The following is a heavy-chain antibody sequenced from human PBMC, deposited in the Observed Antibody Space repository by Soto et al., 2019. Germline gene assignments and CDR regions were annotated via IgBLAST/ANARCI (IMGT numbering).Heavy chain of an antibody. D-gene: IGHD5-12*01. CDR1: GFTFSDYY. CDR2: ISSSGSTI. V-gene: IGHV3-11*01. J-gene: IGHJ3*02. CDR3: ARELIVAIRKPGGAFDI. Sequence: QVQLVESGGGLVKPGGSLRLSCAASGFTFSDYYMSWIRQAPGKGLEWVSYISSSGSTIYYADSVKGRLTISRDKAKNSLYLQMNSLRAEDTAVYYCARELIVAIRKPGGAFDIWGQGTMVTVSS.